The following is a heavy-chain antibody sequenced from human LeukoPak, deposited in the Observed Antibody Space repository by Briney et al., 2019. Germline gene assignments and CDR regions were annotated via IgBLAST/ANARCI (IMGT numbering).Heavy chain of an antibody. J-gene: IGHJ4*02. CDR1: GFSHSPTVVG. CDR3: AHRPGRGIPAAH. D-gene: IGHD2-21*01. CDR2: IYWDDDK. Sequence: SGPTLVKPTQTLTLTCSFSGFSHSPTVVGVTWIRQPPGKAPEWLALIYWDDDKRYSPSLETRLTITKDTSKNQVVLTMTNMDPVDTATYFCAHRPGRGIPAAHWGQGTLVTVSS. V-gene: IGHV2-5*02.